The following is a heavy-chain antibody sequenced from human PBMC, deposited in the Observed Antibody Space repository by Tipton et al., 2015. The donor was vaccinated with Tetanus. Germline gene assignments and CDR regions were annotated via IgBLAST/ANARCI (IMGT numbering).Heavy chain of an antibody. CDR3: SRSVVNWFDP. J-gene: IGHJ5*02. Sequence: TLSLTCTVSGGSISSGGFFWNWIRQFPGKGLEWIGYVYYSGSTFYNPSLKSRVSISVDTSKNQFSLNLTSVTAADTAVYYCSRSVVNWFDPWGQGTLVTVSS. V-gene: IGHV4-31*03. CDR1: GGSISSGGFF. D-gene: IGHD2-21*01. CDR2: VYYSGST.